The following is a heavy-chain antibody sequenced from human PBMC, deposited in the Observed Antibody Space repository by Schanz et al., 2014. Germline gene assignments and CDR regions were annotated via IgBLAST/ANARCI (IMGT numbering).Heavy chain of an antibody. D-gene: IGHD3-16*01. CDR3: ATIGVNDYWRFGLDL. J-gene: IGHJ6*02. CDR1: GYSFTDYY. V-gene: IGHV1-2*02. Sequence: QVQLVQSGAEVKKPGASVKVSCKASGYSFTDYYIHWVRQAPGQGLEWMGWINPNSGGTNYPQRFQGRVTTTRDTSSRTVYMQLSRLTSDDTAVYYCATIGVNDYWRFGLDLWGQGTTVTVSS. CDR2: INPNSGGT.